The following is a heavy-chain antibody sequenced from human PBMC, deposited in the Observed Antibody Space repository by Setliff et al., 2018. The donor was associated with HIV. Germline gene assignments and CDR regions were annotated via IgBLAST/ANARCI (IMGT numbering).Heavy chain of an antibody. V-gene: IGHV4-38-2*02. CDR2: IQGNGDT. CDR3: ARESPDGLDV. J-gene: IGHJ6*02. CDR1: GYSINTAYY. Sequence: SETLSLTCSVSGYSINTAYYWGWIRQSPGKGLEWIGRIQGNGDTTYNPSLKSRVTISRDTAKNEFSVKLTSVTAADTAVYYCARESPDGLDVWGQGTTVTVSS.